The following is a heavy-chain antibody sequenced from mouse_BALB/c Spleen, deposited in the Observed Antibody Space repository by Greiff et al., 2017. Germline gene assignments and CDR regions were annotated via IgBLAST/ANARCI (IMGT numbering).Heavy chain of an antibody. V-gene: IGHV1-80*01. CDR3: AREYRLDY. CDR2: IYPGDGDI. Sequence: VQLQQSGAELVRPGSSVKISCKASGYAFSSYWMNWVKQRPGQGLEWIGQIYPGDGDINYNGKFKGKATLTADKSSSTSYMQLSSLTSEDSAVYFCAREYRLDYWGQGTTLTVSS. D-gene: IGHD2-14*01. J-gene: IGHJ2*01. CDR1: GYAFSSYW.